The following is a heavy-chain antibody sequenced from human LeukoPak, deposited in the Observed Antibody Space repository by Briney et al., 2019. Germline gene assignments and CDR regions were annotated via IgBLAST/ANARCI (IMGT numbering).Heavy chain of an antibody. CDR1: GGSFSGYY. J-gene: IGHJ4*02. Sequence: SETLSLTCAVYGGSFSGYYWSWIRQPPGKGLEWIGEINHSGSTNYNPSLKGRVTISVDTSKNQFSLKLSSVTAADTAVYYCARAWGSNYGYFDYWGQGTLVTVSS. D-gene: IGHD4-11*01. CDR2: INHSGST. CDR3: ARAWGSNYGYFDY. V-gene: IGHV4-34*01.